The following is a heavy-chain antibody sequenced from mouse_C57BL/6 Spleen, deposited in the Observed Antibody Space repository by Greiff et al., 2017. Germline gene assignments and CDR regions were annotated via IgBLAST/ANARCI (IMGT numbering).Heavy chain of an antibody. CDR3: ARGGGPGGYARDY. J-gene: IGHJ4*01. Sequence: QVQLKQSGAELARPGASVKLSCKASGYTFTSYGISWVKQRTGQGLEWIGEIYPRSGNTYYNEKFKGKATLTADKSSSTAYMELRSLTSEDSAVYFCARGGGPGGYARDYWGQGTSVTVSS. CDR1: GYTFTSYG. CDR2: IYPRSGNT. V-gene: IGHV1-81*01. D-gene: IGHD3-3*01.